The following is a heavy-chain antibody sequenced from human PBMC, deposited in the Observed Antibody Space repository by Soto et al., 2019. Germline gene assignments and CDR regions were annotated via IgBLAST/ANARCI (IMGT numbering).Heavy chain of an antibody. Sequence: LTCAVSGGSISSGGYSWSWIRQPPGKGLEWIGYMYHSGSTYYNPSLKSRVTISVDTSKNQFSLKLSSVTAADTAVYYCARENTQLGMGPWGQGTLVTFSS. CDR3: ARENTQLGMGP. CDR1: GGSISSGGYS. CDR2: MYHSGST. V-gene: IGHV4-30-2*05. D-gene: IGHD7-27*01. J-gene: IGHJ5*02.